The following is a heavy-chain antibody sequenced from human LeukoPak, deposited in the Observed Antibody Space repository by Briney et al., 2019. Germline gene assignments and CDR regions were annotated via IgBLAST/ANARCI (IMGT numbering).Heavy chain of an antibody. J-gene: IGHJ4*02. D-gene: IGHD3-22*01. V-gene: IGHV3-53*01. CDR3: ARGTDYYDSSGHTWGYFDY. Sequence: QPGGSLRLSCAASGFTFSSYWMHWVRQAPGKGLVWVSVIYSGGSTYYADSVKGRFTISRDNSKNTLYLQMNSLRAEDTAVYYCARGTDYYDSSGHTWGYFDYWGQGTLVTVSS. CDR1: GFTFSSYW. CDR2: IYSGGST.